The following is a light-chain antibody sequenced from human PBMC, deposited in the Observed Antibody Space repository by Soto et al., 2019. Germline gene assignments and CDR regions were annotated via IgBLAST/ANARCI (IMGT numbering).Light chain of an antibody. Sequence: QSALTQPASVSGSPGQSITISCTGTSSDFGGYNYVSWYQHHPGKAPKLMIYEVTNRPSGVSNRFSGSKSGNTASLTISGLQAEDEADYYCSSYTSSSTPILFGGGTKLTVL. J-gene: IGLJ2*01. CDR1: SSDFGGYNY. V-gene: IGLV2-14*01. CDR2: EVT. CDR3: SSYTSSSTPIL.